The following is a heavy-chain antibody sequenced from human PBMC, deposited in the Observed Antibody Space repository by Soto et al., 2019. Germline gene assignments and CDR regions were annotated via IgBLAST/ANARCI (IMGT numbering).Heavy chain of an antibody. CDR3: TTTLKPYYDFWSGYFRSNWFDP. D-gene: IGHD3-3*01. CDR1: GLTFNNAW. Sequence: EVQLVESGGGLVKPGGSLRLSCAAAGLTFNNAWMKWFTKAPGRGLVWVGRIKSKTDGGTTDYAAPVKGRFTISRDDSKNTLYLQMNSLKTEDTAVYYCTTTLKPYYDFWSGYFRSNWFDPWGQGTLVTVSS. J-gene: IGHJ5*02. CDR2: IKSKTDGGTT. V-gene: IGHV3-15*07.